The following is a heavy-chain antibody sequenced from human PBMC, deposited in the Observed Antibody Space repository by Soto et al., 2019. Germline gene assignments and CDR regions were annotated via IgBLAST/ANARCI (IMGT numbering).Heavy chain of an antibody. D-gene: IGHD3-10*01. J-gene: IGHJ4*02. CDR2: IYYSGST. CDR3: ARQNYGSGSTYFDY. Sequence: SETLSLTCTVSGGSISSYYWSWIRQPPGKGLEWIGYIYYSGSTNYNPSLKSRVTISVDTSKNQFSLKLNSMTAADTAVYYCARQNYGSGSTYFDYWGQGTLVTVS. V-gene: IGHV4-59*08. CDR1: GGSISSYY.